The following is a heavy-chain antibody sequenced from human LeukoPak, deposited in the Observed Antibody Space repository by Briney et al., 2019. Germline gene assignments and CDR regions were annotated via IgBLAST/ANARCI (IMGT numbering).Heavy chain of an antibody. CDR3: ATARSYYDSSVPTRDVYYCDY. CDR1: GYTLTELS. J-gene: IGHJ4*02. D-gene: IGHD3-22*01. V-gene: IGHV1-24*01. Sequence: ASVKVSCKVSGYTLTELSMHWVRQAPGKGLEWMGGFDPEDGETIYAQKFQGRVTMTEDTSTDTAYMELSSLRSEDTAVYYCATARSYYDSSVPTRDVYYCDYWGQGTLVTVSS. CDR2: FDPEDGET.